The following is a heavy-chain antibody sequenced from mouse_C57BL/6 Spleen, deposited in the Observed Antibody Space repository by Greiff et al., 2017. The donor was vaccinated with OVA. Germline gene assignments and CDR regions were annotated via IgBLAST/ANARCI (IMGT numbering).Heavy chain of an antibody. D-gene: IGHD1-1*01. J-gene: IGHJ2*01. V-gene: IGHV1-69*01. CDR1: GYTFTSYW. Sequence: QVQLQQPGAELVMPGASVKLSCKASGYTFTSYWMHWVKQRPGQGLEWIGEIDPSDSYTNYNQKFKGKSTLTVDKSSSTAYMQLSSLTSEDSAVYYCARMTTVVATNFDYWGQGTTLTVSS. CDR3: ARMTTVVATNFDY. CDR2: IDPSDSYT.